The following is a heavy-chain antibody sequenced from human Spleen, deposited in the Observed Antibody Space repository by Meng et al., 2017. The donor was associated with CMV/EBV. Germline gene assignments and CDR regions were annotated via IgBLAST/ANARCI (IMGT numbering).Heavy chain of an antibody. J-gene: IGHJ4*02. CDR3: ARQQQLVPDY. D-gene: IGHD6-13*01. V-gene: IGHV5-51*01. Sequence: GESLKISCKGSGYTFTSYWIGWVRQMPGKGLERMGIIYPGDSDTRYSPSFQGQVTFSADKSISTAYLQWSSLQASDTAMYFCARQQQLVPDYWGQGTLVTVSS. CDR2: IYPGDSDT. CDR1: GYTFTSYW.